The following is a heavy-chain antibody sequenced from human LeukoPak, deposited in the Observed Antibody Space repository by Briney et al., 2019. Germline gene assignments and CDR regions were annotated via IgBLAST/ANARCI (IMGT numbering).Heavy chain of an antibody. CDR3: ARDGTLYGDYGSSGFDI. D-gene: IGHD4-17*01. J-gene: IGHJ3*02. CDR2: VSSSGSTI. Sequence: PGGSLRLSCAASGFTFSDYYMSWIRQAPGKGLEWVSYVSSSGSTIYYADSVKGRFTISRDNAKNSLYLQMNSLRAEDTALYHCARDGTLYGDYGSSGFDIWGQGTMVTVSS. V-gene: IGHV3-11*01. CDR1: GFTFSDYY.